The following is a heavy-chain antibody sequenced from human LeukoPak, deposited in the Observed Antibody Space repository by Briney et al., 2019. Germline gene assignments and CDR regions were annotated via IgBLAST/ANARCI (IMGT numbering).Heavy chain of an antibody. Sequence: GGYLRLSCAASGFTLSSYAVSWVRQAPGKGLEWVSGMSGSGGNTYYADSVKGRFTISRDISKNTLYLQMNSLRAEDTALYYCAKDSLPSYGGYFDYWGQGTLVTVSS. CDR1: GFTLSSYA. J-gene: IGHJ4*02. V-gene: IGHV3-23*01. CDR3: AKDSLPSYGGYFDY. CDR2: MSGSGGNT. D-gene: IGHD3-16*01.